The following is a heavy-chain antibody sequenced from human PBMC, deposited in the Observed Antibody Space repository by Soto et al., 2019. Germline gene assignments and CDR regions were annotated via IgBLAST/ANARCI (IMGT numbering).Heavy chain of an antibody. Sequence: SVKVSCKTSGGTFSSHAINWVRQAPGQGLEWMGGIIPMFGTTNYAQKFKGRVTISADESTSTAYMELSSLRSEDAAVYYCARAAIHGSSWYFWFDPWGQGTLVTVS. D-gene: IGHD6-13*01. J-gene: IGHJ5*02. CDR2: IIPMFGTT. CDR3: ARAAIHGSSWYFWFDP. CDR1: GGTFSSHA. V-gene: IGHV1-69*13.